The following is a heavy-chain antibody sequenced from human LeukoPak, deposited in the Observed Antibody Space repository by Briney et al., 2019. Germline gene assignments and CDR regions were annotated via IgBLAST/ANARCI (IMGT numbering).Heavy chain of an antibody. CDR2: IYYSGST. Sequence: SETLSLTCTVSGGSISSYYWSWIRQPPGKGLEWNGYIYYSGSTNYNPSLKSRVTISVDTSKNQFSLKLSSVTAADTAVYYCARVRDYDILTGYGVNWFDPWGQGTLVTVSS. V-gene: IGHV4-59*01. J-gene: IGHJ5*02. CDR3: ARVRDYDILTGYGVNWFDP. D-gene: IGHD3-9*01. CDR1: GGSISSYY.